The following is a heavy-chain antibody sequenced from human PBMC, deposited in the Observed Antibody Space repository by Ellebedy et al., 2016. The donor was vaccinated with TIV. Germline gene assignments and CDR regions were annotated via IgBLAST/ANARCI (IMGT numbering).Heavy chain of an antibody. CDR2: ISWNSGYK. J-gene: IGHJ4*02. V-gene: IGHV3-9*01. CDR1: GFTFDDYA. Sequence: PGGSLRLSCVASGFTFDDYAIHWVRQAPGKGLEWVSGISWNSGYKAYGDSVKGRFTISRDNSQNTLYLHMHSLRDEDTAVYYCARDPYSSGWSAIGYFDLWGQGALVTVSS. D-gene: IGHD6-19*01. CDR3: ARDPYSSGWSAIGYFDL.